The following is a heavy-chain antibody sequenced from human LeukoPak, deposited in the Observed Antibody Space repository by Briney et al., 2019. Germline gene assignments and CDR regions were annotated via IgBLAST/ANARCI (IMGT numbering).Heavy chain of an antibody. Sequence: GASVKVSCKAPGYTFTGYYMHWARQAPGQGLEWMGWINPNSGGTNYAQKFQGRVTMTRDTSISTAYMELSRLRSDDTAVYYCAREDSSSWYGMNWFDPWGQGTLVTVSS. CDR1: GYTFTGYY. D-gene: IGHD6-13*01. J-gene: IGHJ5*02. CDR2: INPNSGGT. V-gene: IGHV1-2*02. CDR3: AREDSSSWYGMNWFDP.